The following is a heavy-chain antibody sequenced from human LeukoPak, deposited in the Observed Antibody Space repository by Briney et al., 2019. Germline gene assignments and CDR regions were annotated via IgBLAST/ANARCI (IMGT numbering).Heavy chain of an antibody. CDR2: ISGSGGST. CDR3: AKTYYYGSGSYGEFDY. CDR1: GFTFSSYA. D-gene: IGHD3-10*01. V-gene: IGHV3-23*01. Sequence: GGSLRLSCAASGFTFSSYAMSWVRQAPGKGLEWVSAISGSGGSTYYADSVKGRFTISRDNSKNTLYLQMNSLRAEDTAVYYCAKTYYYGSGSYGEFDYWGQGTLVTVSS. J-gene: IGHJ4*02.